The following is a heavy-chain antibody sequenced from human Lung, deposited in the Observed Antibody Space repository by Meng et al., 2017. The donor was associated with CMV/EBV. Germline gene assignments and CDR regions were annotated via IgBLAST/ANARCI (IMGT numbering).Heavy chain of an antibody. CDR3: VKDDTSGWGDC. D-gene: IGHD2-2*01. J-gene: IGHJ4*02. Sequence: GGSXRLSCAASGFTFSSYAMSWVRQAPGKGLEWVSVFYRGDFGTNYVDSVKGRFTISKDYSSNTLYLQMNSLRVEDTAVYYCVKDDTSGWGDCLGQGTLVTVSS. CDR2: FYRGDFGT. CDR1: GFTFSSYA. V-gene: IGHV3-23*03.